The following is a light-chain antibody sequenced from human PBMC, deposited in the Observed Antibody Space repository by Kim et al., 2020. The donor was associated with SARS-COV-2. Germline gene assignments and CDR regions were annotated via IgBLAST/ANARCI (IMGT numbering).Light chain of an antibody. J-gene: IGKJ5*01. CDR3: QHYDNAPIT. CDR2: DAT. V-gene: IGKV1-33*01. Sequence: IQMTQSPSSLSASVGDRVTITCQASQDIRNYLNWYQQKPGKAPNLLIYDATSLQAGVPSRFSGSGSGTDFTFTISGLQPEDIATYYCQHYDNAPITFGQGTRLEIK. CDR1: QDIRNY.